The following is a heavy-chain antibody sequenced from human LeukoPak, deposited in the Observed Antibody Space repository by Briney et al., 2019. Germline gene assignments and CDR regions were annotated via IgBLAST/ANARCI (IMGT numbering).Heavy chain of an antibody. Sequence: SETLSLTCAVYGGSFSGYYWSWIRQPPGKGLEWIGEINHSGSTNYNPSLKSRVTISVDTSKNQFSLKLSSVTAADTAVYYCARGPFGVAKGYYDSSGYHPYYFDYWGQGTLVTVSS. V-gene: IGHV4-34*01. CDR1: GGSFSGYY. D-gene: IGHD3-22*01. CDR2: INHSGST. J-gene: IGHJ4*02. CDR3: ARGPFGVAKGYYDSSGYHPYYFDY.